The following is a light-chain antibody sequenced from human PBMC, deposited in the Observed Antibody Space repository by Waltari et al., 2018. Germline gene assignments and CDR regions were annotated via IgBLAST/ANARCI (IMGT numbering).Light chain of an antibody. J-gene: IGKJ4*01. V-gene: IGKV3-11*01. CDR3: QQRINWPIT. CDR1: QSVSSY. Sequence: EIVFTQSPATLSLSPGERATLSCRASQSVSSYLAWYQQKPGQAPRLLIYDASNRATGIPARFGGSGSGTDFTLTISSLEPEDFAVYYCQQRINWPITFGGGTRWRSN. CDR2: DAS.